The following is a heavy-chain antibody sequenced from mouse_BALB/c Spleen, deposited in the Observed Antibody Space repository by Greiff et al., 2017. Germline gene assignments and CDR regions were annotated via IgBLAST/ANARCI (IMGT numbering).Heavy chain of an antibody. CDR2: IDPANGNT. CDR3: ARDGNYPYYYAMDY. J-gene: IGHJ4*01. D-gene: IGHD2-1*01. V-gene: IGHV14-3*02. Sequence: EVKLMESGAELVKPGASVKLSCTASGFNIKDTYMHWVKQRPEQGLEWIGRIDPANGNTKYDPKFQGKATITADTSSNTAYLQLSSLTSEDTAVYYCARDGNYPYYYAMDYWGQGTSVTVSS. CDR1: GFNIKDTY.